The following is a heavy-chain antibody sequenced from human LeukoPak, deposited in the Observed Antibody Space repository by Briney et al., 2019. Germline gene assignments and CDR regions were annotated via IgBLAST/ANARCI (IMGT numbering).Heavy chain of an antibody. Sequence: GGFLRLSCAASGFTVSSNYMSWVRQAPGKGLEWVSVIYSGGSTYYADSVKGRFTISRDSSKNTLYLQMNSLRAEDTAVYYCARVKLDRVNTVTTPTPHYYYYYGMDVWGQGTTVTVSS. CDR1: GFTVSSNY. CDR3: ARVKLDRVNTVTTPTPHYYYYYGMDV. V-gene: IGHV3-66*01. CDR2: IYSGGST. D-gene: IGHD4-4*01. J-gene: IGHJ6*02.